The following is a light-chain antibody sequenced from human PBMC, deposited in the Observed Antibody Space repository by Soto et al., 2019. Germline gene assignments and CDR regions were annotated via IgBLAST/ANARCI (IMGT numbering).Light chain of an antibody. J-gene: IGLJ2*01. CDR1: SGHSSYA. CDR2: LNSDGSH. Sequence: QAVVTQSPSASASLGASVKLTCTLSSGHSSYAIAWHQQQPEKGPRYLMKLNSDGSHSKGDGIPDRCSGSSSGAERYLTISSLQAEDEADYYCQTWGTDSVVFGGGTKLTVL. CDR3: QTWGTDSVV. V-gene: IGLV4-69*01.